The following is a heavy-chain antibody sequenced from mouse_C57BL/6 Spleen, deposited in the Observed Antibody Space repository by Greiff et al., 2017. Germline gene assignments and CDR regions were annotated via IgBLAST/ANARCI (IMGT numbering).Heavy chain of an antibody. J-gene: IGHJ2*01. CDR3: ARHITTVVATPYFDY. D-gene: IGHD1-1*01. V-gene: IGHV1-72*01. Sequence: QVQLKQPGAELVKPGASVKLSCKASGYTFTSYWMHWVKQRPGRGLEWIGRIDPNSGGTKYNEKFKSKATLTVDKPSSTAYMQLSSLTSEDSAVYYCARHITTVVATPYFDYWGQGTTLTVSS. CDR2: IDPNSGGT. CDR1: GYTFTSYW.